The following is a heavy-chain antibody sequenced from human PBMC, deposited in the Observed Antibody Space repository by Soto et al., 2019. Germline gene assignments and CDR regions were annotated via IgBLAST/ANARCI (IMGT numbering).Heavy chain of an antibody. Sequence: QVQLQESGPGLVKPSGTLSLTCAVSGGSISSSNWWSWVRQPPGKGLEWIGEIYHSGSTNYNPSLKSRATISVDKTKNQFSLKLSSVTSADTAVYYCARVVGGYYYGMDGWGQGTTVTVSS. D-gene: IGHD2-2*01. CDR1: GGSISSSNW. CDR2: IYHSGST. J-gene: IGHJ6*02. CDR3: ARVVGGYYYGMDG. V-gene: IGHV4-4*02.